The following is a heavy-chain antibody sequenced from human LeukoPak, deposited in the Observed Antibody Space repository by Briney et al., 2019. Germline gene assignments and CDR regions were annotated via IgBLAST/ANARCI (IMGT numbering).Heavy chain of an antibody. Sequence: SETLSLTCAVYGGSFSGYYWSWIRQPPGKWLEGIGETNHSGSTNYNPSLKSRVTISVDTSKNQFSLKLSSVTAADTAVYYCAISSHCSSTSCYVRLGYWGQGTLVTVSS. CDR3: AISSHCSSTSCYVRLGY. D-gene: IGHD2-2*01. J-gene: IGHJ4*02. CDR1: GGSFSGYY. V-gene: IGHV4-34*01. CDR2: TNHSGST.